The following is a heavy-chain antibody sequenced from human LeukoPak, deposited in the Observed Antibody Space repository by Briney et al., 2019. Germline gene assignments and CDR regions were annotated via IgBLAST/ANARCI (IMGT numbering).Heavy chain of an antibody. D-gene: IGHD1-14*01. V-gene: IGHV1-46*01. CDR3: ATPNNSDAFDI. J-gene: IGHJ3*02. CDR1: GYTLTSYY. CDR2: IDPSGVST. Sequence: LRASVKVSCKASGYTLTSYYMNWVRQAPGQGLEWMGIIDPSGVSTSYAQNFQGRVTMTRDTSTSTVYMELSSLRSEDSAVYYCATPNNSDAFDIWGQGTMVTVSS.